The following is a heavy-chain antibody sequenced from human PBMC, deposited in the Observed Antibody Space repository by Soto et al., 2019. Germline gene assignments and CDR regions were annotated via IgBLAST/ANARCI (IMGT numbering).Heavy chain of an antibody. CDR3: ARGLSPWFGELLYEYYYYYYMDV. V-gene: IGHV1-8*01. Sequence: ASVKVSCKASGYTFTSYDINWVRQATGQGLEWMGWMNPNSGNTGYAQKFQGRVTMTRNTSISTAYMELSSLRSEDTAVYYCARGLSPWFGELLYEYYYYYYMDVWGKGTTVTVSS. J-gene: IGHJ6*03. D-gene: IGHD3-10*01. CDR1: GYTFTSYD. CDR2: MNPNSGNT.